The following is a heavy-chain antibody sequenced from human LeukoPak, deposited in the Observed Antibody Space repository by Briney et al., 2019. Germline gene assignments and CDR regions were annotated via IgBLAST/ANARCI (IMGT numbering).Heavy chain of an antibody. CDR1: GSTFSSYS. CDR2: ISSSSSYI. J-gene: IGHJ4*02. D-gene: IGHD6-19*01. Sequence: GGSLRLSCAASGSTFSSYSMNWVRQAPGKGLEWVSSISSSSSYIYYADSVKGRFTISRDNSKNTLYLQMNSLRAEDTAVYYCAKDRIAEAGTFGYWGQGTLVTVSS. V-gene: IGHV3-21*04. CDR3: AKDRIAEAGTFGY.